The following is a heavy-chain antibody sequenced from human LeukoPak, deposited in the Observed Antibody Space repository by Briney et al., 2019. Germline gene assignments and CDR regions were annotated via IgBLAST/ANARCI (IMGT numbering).Heavy chain of an antibody. CDR1: GGSISSSSYY. V-gene: IGHV4-39*01. J-gene: IGHJ4*02. D-gene: IGHD3-9*01. Sequence: SETLSLTCTVSGGSISSSSYYWGWIRQPPGKGLEWIGRIYYSGSTYYNPSLKSRVTISVDTSKNQFSLKLSSVTAADTAVYYCARRRILTGYYNYYFDYWGQGTLVTVSS. CDR2: IYYSGST. CDR3: ARRRILTGYYNYYFDY.